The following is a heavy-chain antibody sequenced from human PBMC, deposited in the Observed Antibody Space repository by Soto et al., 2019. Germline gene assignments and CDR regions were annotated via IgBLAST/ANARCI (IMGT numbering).Heavy chain of an antibody. D-gene: IGHD6-13*01. CDR3: AKDLDEWQQLVRAFDI. V-gene: IGHV3-30*18. J-gene: IGHJ3*02. CDR2: ISYDGSNK. Sequence: GGSLRLSCAASGFTFSSYGMHWVRQAPGKGLEWVAVISYDGSNKYYADSVKGRFTISRDNSKNTLYLQMNSLRAEDTAVYYCAKDLDEWQQLVRAFDIWGQGTMVTVSS. CDR1: GFTFSSYG.